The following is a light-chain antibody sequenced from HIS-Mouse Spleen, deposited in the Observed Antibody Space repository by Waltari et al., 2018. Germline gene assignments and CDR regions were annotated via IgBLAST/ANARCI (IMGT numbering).Light chain of an antibody. CDR1: SSDAGSDNP. V-gene: IGLV2-23*01. CDR3: CSYAGSSTWV. CDR2: EGS. Sequence: QSALTQPAPVSGSPGQSSTISCTGTSSDAGSDNPVPWYQQHPAKAPKLMIDEGSKRPSGVSNRFSGSKSGNTASLTISGLQAEDEADYYCCSYAGSSTWVFGGGTKLTVL. J-gene: IGLJ3*02.